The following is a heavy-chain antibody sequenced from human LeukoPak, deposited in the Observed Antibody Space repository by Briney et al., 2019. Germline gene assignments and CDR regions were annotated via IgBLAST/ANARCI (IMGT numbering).Heavy chain of an antibody. D-gene: IGHD6-19*01. CDR1: GYSISSGYY. CDR2: IYHSGST. V-gene: IGHV4-38-2*02. CDR3: AIGPEYSSGWHDAFDI. J-gene: IGHJ3*02. Sequence: SETLSLTCTVSGYSISSGYYWGWIRQPPGKGLEWIGSIYHSGSTYYNPSLKSRVTISVDTSKNQFSLKLSSVTAADTAVYYCAIGPEYSSGWHDAFDIWGQGTMVTVSS.